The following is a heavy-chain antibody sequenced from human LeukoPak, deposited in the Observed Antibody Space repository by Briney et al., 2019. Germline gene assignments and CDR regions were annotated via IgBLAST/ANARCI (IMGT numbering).Heavy chain of an antibody. CDR3: ARDDSSGWYGRFDY. V-gene: IGHV4-39*07. CDR1: GGSISSSSYY. D-gene: IGHD6-19*01. J-gene: IGHJ4*02. CDR2: IYYSGST. Sequence: SETLSLTCTVSGGSISSSSYYWGWIRQPPGKGLEWIGSIYYSGSTYYNPSLKSRVTISVDTSKNQFSLKLSSVTAADTAVYYCARDDSSGWYGRFDYWGQGTLVTVSS.